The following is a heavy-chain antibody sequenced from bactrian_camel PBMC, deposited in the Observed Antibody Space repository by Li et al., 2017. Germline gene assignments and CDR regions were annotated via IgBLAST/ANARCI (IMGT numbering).Heavy chain of an antibody. CDR1: GFDYSSYA. CDR2: INSGGGVT. D-gene: IGHD5*01. J-gene: IGHJ6*01. V-gene: IGHV3S31*01. CDR3: VRDLGTTGWYFDN. Sequence: DVQLVESGGGLVQPGGSLRLSCAASGFDYSSYAMSWVRQAPGKGLEWLSSINSGGGVTYYADSVKGRFTISRDNAKNTLYLQLDSLTTEDTGMCYCVRDLGTTGWYFDNWGQGTQITVS.